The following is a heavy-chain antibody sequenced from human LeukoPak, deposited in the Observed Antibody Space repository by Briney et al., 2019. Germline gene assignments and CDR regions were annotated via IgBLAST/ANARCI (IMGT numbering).Heavy chain of an antibody. D-gene: IGHD2-15*01. Sequence: GGSLRLSCAASGFIFSSYGMHWVRQAPGKGLEWVAFIRYDGRNKYYADSVKGRFTISRDNSKNTVYLQMNSLRAEDTAVYYCAKSGLNRFDYWGQGTLVTVSS. J-gene: IGHJ4*02. CDR2: IRYDGRNK. V-gene: IGHV3-30*02. CDR3: AKSGLNRFDY. CDR1: GFIFSSYG.